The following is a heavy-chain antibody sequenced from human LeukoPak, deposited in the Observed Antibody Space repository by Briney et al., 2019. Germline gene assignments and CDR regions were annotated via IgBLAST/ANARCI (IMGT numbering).Heavy chain of an antibody. V-gene: IGHV3-30*02. D-gene: IGHD3-16*02. J-gene: IGHJ4*02. CDR2: IRYDGSDK. Sequence: GGSLRLSCAASGFTFGGSGTHWVRQAPGKGLEWVAFIRYDGSDKHYADSVKGRFTISRDNSKNTLYLQMNSLRAEDTAVYYCHTFGGVIVADDYWGQGTLVTVSS. CDR1: GFTFGGSG. CDR3: HTFGGVIVADDY.